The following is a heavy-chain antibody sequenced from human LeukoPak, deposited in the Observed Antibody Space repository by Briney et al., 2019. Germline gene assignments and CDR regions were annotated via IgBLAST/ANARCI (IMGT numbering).Heavy chain of an antibody. CDR1: GFTVSSNY. Sequence: PGGSLRLSCAASGFTVSSNYMSWVRQAPGKGLEWVSVIYSGGSTYYADPVKGRFTISRDNSKNTLYLQMNSLRAEDTAVYYCARDSRSSSGGDYWGQGTLVTVSS. CDR3: ARDSRSSSGGDY. D-gene: IGHD6-6*01. CDR2: IYSGGST. V-gene: IGHV3-66*02. J-gene: IGHJ4*02.